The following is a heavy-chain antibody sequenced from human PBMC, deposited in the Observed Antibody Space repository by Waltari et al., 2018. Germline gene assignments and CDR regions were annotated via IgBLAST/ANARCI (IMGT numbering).Heavy chain of an antibody. CDR3: AREWGVMVGTAGYYFDY. J-gene: IGHJ4*02. D-gene: IGHD3-9*01. CDR2: MSSGSSYI. Sequence: EVQLVGSGGGLVKPGGSLRLSCAASGFTFSSYTMNWVRQAPGTGLELVSSMSSGSSYIFYADSVKGRFTISRDNAKNSLYLQMNSLRVEDTAVYYCAREWGVMVGTAGYYFDYWGQGSLVTVSS. CDR1: GFTFSSYT. V-gene: IGHV3-21*01.